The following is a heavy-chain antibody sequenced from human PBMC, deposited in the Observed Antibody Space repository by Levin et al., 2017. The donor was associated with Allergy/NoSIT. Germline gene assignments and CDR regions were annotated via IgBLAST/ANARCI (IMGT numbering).Heavy chain of an antibody. D-gene: IGHD3-16*01. Sequence: GESLKISCKGSGHSFTSYWIGWVRQMPGKGLEWMGIIYPGDSDTRYSPSFQGQVTISADKSISTAYLQWSSLKASDTAMYYCARLKVFQMITPAIEEGFDYWGQGTLVTVSS. CDR1: GHSFTSYW. J-gene: IGHJ4*02. CDR2: IYPGDSDT. CDR3: ARLKVFQMITPAIEEGFDY. V-gene: IGHV5-51*01.